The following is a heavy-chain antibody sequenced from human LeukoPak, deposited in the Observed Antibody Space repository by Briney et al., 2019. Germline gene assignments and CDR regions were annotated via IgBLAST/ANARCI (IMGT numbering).Heavy chain of an antibody. J-gene: IGHJ6*02. CDR2: IIPILGIA. Sequence: GASVKVSCKASGGTFSSYAISWVRQAPGQGLEWMGRIIPILGIANYAQKFQGRVTITADKSTSTAYMELSSLRSEDTAVYYCARDRPITMVRGVTSEGMDVWGQGTTVTVSS. CDR3: ARDRPITMVRGVTSEGMDV. V-gene: IGHV1-69*04. CDR1: GGTFSSYA. D-gene: IGHD3-10*01.